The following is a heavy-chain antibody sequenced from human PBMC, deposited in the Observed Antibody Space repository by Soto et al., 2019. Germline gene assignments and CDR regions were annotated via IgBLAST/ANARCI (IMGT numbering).Heavy chain of an antibody. Sequence: EVQLVESGGGLVKPGGSLRLSCAASGFTFSSYSMNWVRQAPGKGLEWVSSISSSSSYIYYADSVKGRFTISRDNAKNSLYLQMNSLRAEDTAVYYCARVPRDGGVQDAFDIWGQGTMVTVSS. J-gene: IGHJ3*02. CDR1: GFTFSSYS. CDR3: ARVPRDGGVQDAFDI. V-gene: IGHV3-21*01. D-gene: IGHD2-8*02. CDR2: ISSSSSYI.